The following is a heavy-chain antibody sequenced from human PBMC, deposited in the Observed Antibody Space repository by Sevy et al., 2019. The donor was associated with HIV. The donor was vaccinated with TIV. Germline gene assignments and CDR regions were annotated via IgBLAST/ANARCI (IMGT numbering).Heavy chain of an antibody. J-gene: IGHJ4*02. CDR2: ISGSGGST. CDR3: AKDGGVGATHFDY. V-gene: IGHV3-23*01. D-gene: IGHD1-26*01. Sequence: GGSLRLSRAASGFTFRSYVMNWVRQAPGKGPEWVSGISGSGGSTYYADSVKGRFTISRDNSKDTLYLQMNSLRAEDTAVYYCAKDGGVGATHFDYWGQGTLVTVSS. CDR1: GFTFRSYV.